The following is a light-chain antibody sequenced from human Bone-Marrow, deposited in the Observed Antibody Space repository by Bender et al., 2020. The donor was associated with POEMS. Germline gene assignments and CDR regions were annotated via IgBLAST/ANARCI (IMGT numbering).Light chain of an antibody. V-gene: IGLV2-23*01. Sequence: QSALTQPASVSGSPGQSITISCTGTSSDVGSYNLVSWYQQHPGKAPKFMIYEGTKRPSGVSNRFSGSRSGNTASLTISGLQAEDEAAYYCCSYAGSYSLELLFGGGTKLTVL. CDR2: EGT. J-gene: IGLJ2*01. CDR1: SSDVGSYNL. CDR3: CSYAGSYSLELL.